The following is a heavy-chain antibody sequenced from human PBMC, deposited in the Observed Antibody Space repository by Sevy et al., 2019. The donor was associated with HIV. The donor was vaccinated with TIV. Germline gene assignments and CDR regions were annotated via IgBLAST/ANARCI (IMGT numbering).Heavy chain of an antibody. CDR2: IYHSGST. CDR1: GYPISSGYY. D-gene: IGHD2-15*01. J-gene: IGHJ5*02. V-gene: IGHV4-38-2*02. CDR3: ARGELYSGGGGYCSGGSFYSGLWFDP. Sequence: SETLSLTCTVSGYPISSGYYWGWIRQPPGKGLEWIGSIYHSGSTYYNPSLKSRVTISVDTSKNQFSLKLSSVTAADTAVYYCARGELYSGGGGYCSGGSFYSGLWFDPWGQGTLVTVSS.